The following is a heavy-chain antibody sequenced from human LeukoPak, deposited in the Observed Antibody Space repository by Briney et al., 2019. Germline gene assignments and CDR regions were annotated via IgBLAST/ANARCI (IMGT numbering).Heavy chain of an antibody. J-gene: IGHJ4*02. Sequence: GGSLRLSCAASGNYWMHWIRQAPGKGLVWVSHINSDGSWTSYADSVKGRFTISKDNAKNTVYLQMNSLRAEDTAVYYCVSFYETYWGRGTLVTVSS. CDR1: GNYW. D-gene: IGHD2/OR15-2a*01. V-gene: IGHV3-74*01. CDR2: INSDGSWT. CDR3: VSFYETY.